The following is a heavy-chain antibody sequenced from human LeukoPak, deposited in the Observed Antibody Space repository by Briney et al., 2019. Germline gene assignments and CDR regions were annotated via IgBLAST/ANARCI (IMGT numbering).Heavy chain of an antibody. Sequence: GGSLRLSCAASGFTFSSYSMNWVRQAPGKGLEWVSSISSSSSYIYYADSVKGRFTISRDNSKNTLYLQMNSLRAEDTAVYYCATRRFGELTYWGQGTLVTVSS. CDR2: ISSSSSYI. V-gene: IGHV3-21*01. CDR1: GFTFSSYS. CDR3: ATRRFGELTY. D-gene: IGHD3-10*01. J-gene: IGHJ4*02.